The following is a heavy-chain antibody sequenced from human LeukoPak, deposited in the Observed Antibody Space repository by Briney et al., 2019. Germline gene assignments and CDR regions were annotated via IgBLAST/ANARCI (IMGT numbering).Heavy chain of an antibody. CDR2: ISAYNGST. J-gene: IGHJ6*02. Sequence: ASVKVSCKASGYTFTSYGISWVRQAPGQGLEWMGWISAYNGSTNYAQKLQGRVTMTTDTSTSTAYMELRSLRSDDTAVCYCARVLGATSPSGMDVWGQGTPVTV. V-gene: IGHV1-18*01. CDR1: GYTFTSYG. D-gene: IGHD1-26*01. CDR3: ARVLGATSPSGMDV.